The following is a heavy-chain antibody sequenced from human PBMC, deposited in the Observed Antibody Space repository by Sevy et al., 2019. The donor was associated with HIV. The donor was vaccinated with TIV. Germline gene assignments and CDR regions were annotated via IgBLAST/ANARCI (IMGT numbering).Heavy chain of an antibody. D-gene: IGHD2-15*01. V-gene: IGHV1-46*01. CDR3: ARDFTVVVAATDYYYYYMDV. CDR1: GYTFTSYY. Sequence: ASVKVSCKASGYTFTSYYMHWVRQAPGQGLEWMGIINPSGGSTSYAQKFQGRVTMTRDTSTSTVYMELSSLRSEDTAVYYCARDFTVVVAATDYYYYYMDVWGKGTSVTVSS. CDR2: INPSGGST. J-gene: IGHJ6*03.